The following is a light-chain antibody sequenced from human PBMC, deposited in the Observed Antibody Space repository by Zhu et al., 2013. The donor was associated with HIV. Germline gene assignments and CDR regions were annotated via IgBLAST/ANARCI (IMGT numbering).Light chain of an antibody. CDR2: LGS. J-gene: IGKJ1*01. Sequence: DIVMTQSPLSLPVTPGEPASISCRSSQSLLDTDGYNFLDWYLQKPGQSPHLLIYLGSYRASGVPDRFSGSGSGTNFTLKISTVEADDVGVYYCMQALQTPWTFGQGTKVEIK. CDR1: QSLLDTDGYNF. CDR3: MQALQTPWT. V-gene: IGKV2-28*01.